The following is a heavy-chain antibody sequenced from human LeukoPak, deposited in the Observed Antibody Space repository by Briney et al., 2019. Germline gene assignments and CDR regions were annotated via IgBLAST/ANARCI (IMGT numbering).Heavy chain of an antibody. CDR1: GGTFSSYA. V-gene: IGHV1-69*05. D-gene: IGHD4-11*01. CDR2: IIPIFGTA. J-gene: IGHJ4*02. Sequence: GASVKVFCKASGGTFSSYAISWVRQAPGQGLEWMERIIPIFGTANYAQKFQGRVTITTDESTSTAYMELSGVRSEDTAVYYCARGYSRNPYYFDYWGQGTLVTVSS. CDR3: ARGYSRNPYYFDY.